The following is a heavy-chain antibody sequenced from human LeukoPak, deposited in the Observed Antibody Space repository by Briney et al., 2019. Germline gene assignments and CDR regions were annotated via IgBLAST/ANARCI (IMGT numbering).Heavy chain of an antibody. Sequence: GGSLRLSCAASGFTFSSYAMSWVRQAPGKGLEWVAGTSYNGNNKYYADSVKGRFSISRDNSKNTLYLQMNSLRAEDTAVYYCAKGDNYYDSSGYYYVRALFDYWGQGTLVTVSS. V-gene: IGHV3-30*04. CDR3: AKGDNYYDSSGYYYVRALFDY. CDR2: TSYNGNNK. CDR1: GFTFSSYA. D-gene: IGHD3-22*01. J-gene: IGHJ4*02.